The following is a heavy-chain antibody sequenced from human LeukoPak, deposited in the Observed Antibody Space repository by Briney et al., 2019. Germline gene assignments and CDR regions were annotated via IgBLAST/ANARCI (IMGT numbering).Heavy chain of an antibody. Sequence: GGSLRLSCVASGFTFNKYGVHWVRQAPGKGLEWVAVIWYDGSYEYFADFVKGRFTISRDNSKNTLYLQMNSLRAEDTAVYYCARGPSRSSGYYYYSYMDVWGKGATVTVSS. CDR1: GFTFNKYG. CDR2: IWYDGSYE. D-gene: IGHD6-6*01. V-gene: IGHV3-33*01. CDR3: ARGPSRSSGYYYYSYMDV. J-gene: IGHJ6*03.